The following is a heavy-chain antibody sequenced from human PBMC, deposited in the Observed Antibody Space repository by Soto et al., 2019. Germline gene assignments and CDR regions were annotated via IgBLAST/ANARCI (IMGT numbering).Heavy chain of an antibody. CDR1: GFTFSSYA. D-gene: IGHD2-2*01. V-gene: IGHV3-23*01. Sequence: PGGSLRLSCAASGFTFSSYAMSWVRQAPGKGLEWVSAISGSGGSTYYADSVKGRFTISRDNSKNTLYLQMNSLRAEDTAVYYCAKDGKDIVVVPAAMTIPDYWGQGTLVTVSS. CDR3: AKDGKDIVVVPAAMTIPDY. CDR2: ISGSGGST. J-gene: IGHJ4*02.